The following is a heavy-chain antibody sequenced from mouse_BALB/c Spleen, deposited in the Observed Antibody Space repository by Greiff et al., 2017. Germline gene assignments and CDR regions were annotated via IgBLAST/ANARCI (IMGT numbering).Heavy chain of an antibody. J-gene: IGHJ2*01. V-gene: IGHV5-4*02. CDR2: ISDGGSYT. Sequence: EVQLQESGGGLVKPGGSLKLSCAASGFTFSDYYMYWVRQTPEKRLEWVATISDGGSYTYYPDSVKGRFTISRDNAKNNLYLQMSSLKSEDTAMYYCARGLPGDDYWGQGTTLTVSS. CDR1: GFTFSDYY. CDR3: ARGLPGDDY.